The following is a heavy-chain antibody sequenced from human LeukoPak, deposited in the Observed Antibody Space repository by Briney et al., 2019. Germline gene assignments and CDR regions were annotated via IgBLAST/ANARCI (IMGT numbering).Heavy chain of an antibody. V-gene: IGHV3-48*01. J-gene: IGHJ4*02. CDR3: ARLAAALDY. CDR1: GFTFSSYS. D-gene: IGHD6-13*01. Sequence: GGSLRLSCAASGFTFSSYSMNWVRQAPGKGLEWVSYISSSSSTIYYADSVKGRFTISRDNAKNSLYPQMNSLRAEDTAVYYCARLAAALDYWGQGTLVTVSS. CDR2: ISSSSSTI.